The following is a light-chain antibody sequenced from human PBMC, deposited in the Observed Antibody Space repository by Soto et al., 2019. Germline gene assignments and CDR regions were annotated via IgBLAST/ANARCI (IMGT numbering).Light chain of an antibody. V-gene: IGLV2-14*01. CDR3: SSYTSSSPYV. CDR1: SSDVGGYNY. J-gene: IGLJ1*01. Sequence: QSALTQPASVSGSPGQSITISCTGTSSDVGGYNYVSWYQQHPGKAPKLMIYDVNTRPSGISNRFSGSKSGNTASLTISGLQAEDEADYYCSSYTSSSPYVFGTGTKLTVL. CDR2: DVN.